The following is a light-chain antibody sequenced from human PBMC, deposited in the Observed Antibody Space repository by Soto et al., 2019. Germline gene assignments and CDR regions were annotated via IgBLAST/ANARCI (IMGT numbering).Light chain of an antibody. V-gene: IGKV1-27*01. Sequence: DIQMTQSPSSLSASVGDRVTITCRASQDISNFLAWYQQAPGKVPKLLIYSASTLQSGVPSRFSGSGSGTEFTLTISSLQPEDVATYYCQKYNSAPPTFGQGTKV. CDR3: QKYNSAPPT. J-gene: IGKJ1*01. CDR1: QDISNF. CDR2: SAS.